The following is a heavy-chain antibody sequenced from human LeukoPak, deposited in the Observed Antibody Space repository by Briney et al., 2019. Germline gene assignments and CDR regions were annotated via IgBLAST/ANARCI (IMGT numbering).Heavy chain of an antibody. J-gene: IGHJ2*01. CDR1: GGTFTSYA. D-gene: IGHD5-18*01. Sequence: ASVKVSSKASGGTFTSYAISWVRQAPGQGREWVGGIIPIFGTANYAQKFQGRVTITADESTSTAYMELSSLRSEDTAVYYCTRVIGDTAMVGDWYFDLWGRGTLVTVSS. CDR3: TRVIGDTAMVGDWYFDL. V-gene: IGHV1-69*13. CDR2: IIPIFGTA.